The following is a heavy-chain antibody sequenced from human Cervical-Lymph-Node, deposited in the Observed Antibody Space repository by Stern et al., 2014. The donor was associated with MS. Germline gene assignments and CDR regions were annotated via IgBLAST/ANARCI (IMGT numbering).Heavy chain of an antibody. V-gene: IGHV1-69*04. CDR1: GGTFSNYA. CDR3: ARDPHGVNSLSYSDYGMDV. Sequence: QVQLVQSGGEVKQPGSSVKLSCEASGGTFSNYAISWVRQAPGQGLEWMGRIIPFLGILNYAQRFQGRVTITADKSTSTAYMEPSSLRSEDTAVYYCARDPHGVNSLSYSDYGMDVWGQGTTVTVSS. J-gene: IGHJ6*02. D-gene: IGHD4-23*01. CDR2: IIPFLGIL.